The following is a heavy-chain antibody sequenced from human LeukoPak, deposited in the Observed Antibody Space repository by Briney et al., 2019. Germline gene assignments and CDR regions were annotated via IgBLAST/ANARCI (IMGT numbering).Heavy chain of an antibody. V-gene: IGHV3-30-3*01. CDR3: ARDRATFFYESGGYCPGY. J-gene: IGHJ4*02. Sequence: PGGSLRLSCAASGFTFTNYAMHWVRQTPGKGLEWVAIISYDGNIDYYPDSVKGRFTISRDNSKNTVYLQMNSLRGEDTAMYYCARDRATFFYESGGYCPGYWGQGTLVTVSS. CDR1: GFTFTNYA. CDR2: ISYDGNID. D-gene: IGHD3-22*01.